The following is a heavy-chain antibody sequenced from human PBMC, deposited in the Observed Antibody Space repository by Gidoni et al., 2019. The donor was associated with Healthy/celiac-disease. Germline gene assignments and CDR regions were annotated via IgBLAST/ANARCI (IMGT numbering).Heavy chain of an antibody. CDR3: ARDPPSPNYYDSSGYY. CDR2: ISYDGSNK. V-gene: IGHV3-30-3*01. CDR1: GFTFGSYA. D-gene: IGHD3-22*01. J-gene: IGHJ4*02. Sequence: QVQLVESGGGVVQPGRSLSLSCAASGFTFGSYAMHWVRQAPGKGLEWVAVISYDGSNKYYADSVKGRFTIARDNSKNTLYLQRSSLRAEDTAVYYCARDPPSPNYYDSSGYYWGQGTLVTVSS.